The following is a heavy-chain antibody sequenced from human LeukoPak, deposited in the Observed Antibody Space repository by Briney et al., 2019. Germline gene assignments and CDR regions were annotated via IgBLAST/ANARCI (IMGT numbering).Heavy chain of an antibody. CDR2: IYYSGST. Sequence: PSETLSLTCTVSGGSISSYYWSWIRQPPGKGLEWSGYIYYSGSTNYNPSLKSRGTISVDTSKNQFSLKLSSVTAADTAVYYCARGNKLYYYDSSGYYQYFDYWGQGTLVTVSS. D-gene: IGHD3-22*01. V-gene: IGHV4-59*01. J-gene: IGHJ4*02. CDR1: GGSISSYY. CDR3: ARGNKLYYYDSSGYYQYFDY.